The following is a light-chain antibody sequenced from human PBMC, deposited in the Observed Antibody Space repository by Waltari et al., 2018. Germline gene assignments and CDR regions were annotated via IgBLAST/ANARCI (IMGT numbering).Light chain of an antibody. Sequence: QSVLTQPPSVSGAPGQTVTISCTGTYSNVGAGYDVHWYQQVPGAAPNLLIFGNNNRPSGVPDRFSGSKSGASASLAITGLQADDEADYFCQSYDSSLSGFYVFGSGTKVTVL. CDR2: GNN. CDR1: YSNVGAGYD. J-gene: IGLJ1*01. CDR3: QSYDSSLSGFYV. V-gene: IGLV1-40*01.